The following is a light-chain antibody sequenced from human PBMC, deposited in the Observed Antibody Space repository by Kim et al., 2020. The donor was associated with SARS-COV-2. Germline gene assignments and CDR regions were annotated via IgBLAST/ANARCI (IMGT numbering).Light chain of an antibody. CDR3: SSWTTSNTLV. CDR1: SSDVGAHDY. V-gene: IGLV2-14*03. CDR2: DVT. J-gene: IGLJ2*01. Sequence: GQSINISCTGTSSDVGAHDYVSWFQQYPGKVPKLLIYDVTTRPSRVSARFSGSKSGNTASLTISGVQTEDEAVYYCSSWTTSNTLVFGGGTQLTVL.